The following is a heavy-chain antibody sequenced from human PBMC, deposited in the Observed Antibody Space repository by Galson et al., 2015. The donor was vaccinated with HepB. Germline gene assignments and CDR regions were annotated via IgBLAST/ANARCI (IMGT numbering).Heavy chain of an antibody. CDR3: ARDGPTRSGSYSV. CDR2: ISAYNGNT. J-gene: IGHJ4*02. V-gene: IGHV1-18*01. CDR1: GYTFTSYG. D-gene: IGHD3-10*01. Sequence: SVKVSCKASGYTFTSYGISWVRQAPGQGLEWMGWISAYNGNTNYAQKLQGRVTMTTDTSTSTVYMELRSLRSDDTAVYYCARDGPTRSGSYSVWGQGTLVTVSS.